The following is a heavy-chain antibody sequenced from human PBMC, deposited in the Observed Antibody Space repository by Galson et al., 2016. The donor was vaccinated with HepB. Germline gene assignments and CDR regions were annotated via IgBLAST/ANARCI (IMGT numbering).Heavy chain of an antibody. D-gene: IGHD5-18*01. CDR1: GGSISSGGYS. J-gene: IGHJ4*02. CDR2: IYYRGST. CDR3: AKTYTYGLRFDY. Sequence: TLSLTCAVSGGSISSGGYSWSWIRQPPGKGLEWIGYIYYRGSTYYNPSLKSRGTISVDTSKNQFSLKLSSVTAADTAVYYYAKTYTYGLRFDYWGQGTLVTVSS. V-gene: IGHV4-30-2*05.